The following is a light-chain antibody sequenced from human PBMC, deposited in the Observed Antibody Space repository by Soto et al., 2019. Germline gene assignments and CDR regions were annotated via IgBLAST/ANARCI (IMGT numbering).Light chain of an antibody. CDR1: QSVSPW. Sequence: DIQITQSPSTLSASVGDRVSITCRASQSVSPWLAWYQQKPGKAPNLLISDASNLESGVPSRFSGSGSGTEFTLTISSLQPDDFATYYCQQYHTYWTFGQGTKVDIK. V-gene: IGKV1-5*01. CDR2: DAS. J-gene: IGKJ1*01. CDR3: QQYHTYWT.